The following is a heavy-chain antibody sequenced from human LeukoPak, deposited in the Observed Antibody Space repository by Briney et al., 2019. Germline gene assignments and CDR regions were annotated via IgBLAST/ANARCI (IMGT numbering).Heavy chain of an antibody. D-gene: IGHD3-10*01. J-gene: IGHJ6*02. CDR3: ARDPTYYYGSGTYSHYYGMDV. V-gene: IGHV3-48*04. CDR1: GFTFSSYG. Sequence: PGGSLRLSCAASGFTFSSYGMSWVRQAPEKGLEWISYISSSSSSIYHADSVKGRFTVSRDNAKNSLYLQMNSLRAKDTAVYYCARDPTYYYGSGTYSHYYGMDVWGQGTTVTVSS. CDR2: ISSSSSSI.